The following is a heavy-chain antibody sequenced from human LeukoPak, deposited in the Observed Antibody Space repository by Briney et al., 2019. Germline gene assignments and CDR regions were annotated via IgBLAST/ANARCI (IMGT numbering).Heavy chain of an antibody. V-gene: IGHV1-2*02. J-gene: IGHJ2*01. Sequence: ASVKVSCKASGYTFTGSYMHWVRQAPGQGLEWMGWINPNSGGTEYAQKFQGRVTMTRDTSISTAFMELSRLTSDDTAIYYCARRRPVAGYHWLFDDWGRGTLVTVSS. CDR2: INPNSGGT. CDR1: GYTFTGSY. CDR3: ARRRPVAGYHWLFDD. D-gene: IGHD6-19*01.